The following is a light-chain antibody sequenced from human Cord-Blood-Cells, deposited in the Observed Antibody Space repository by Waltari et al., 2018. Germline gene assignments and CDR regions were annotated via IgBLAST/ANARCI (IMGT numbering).Light chain of an antibody. Sequence: QSVLTQPPSASGTPGQRVTISCSGSSSNIGSNYVYWYQQLPGTAPKLLIYRNNQRPSGVPDRVSDSKSGTSASLAISVRRSGDEADYYCAAWDDSLSGYVVFGGGTKLTVL. V-gene: IGLV1-47*01. CDR3: AAWDDSLSGYVV. J-gene: IGLJ2*01. CDR1: SSNIGSNY. CDR2: RNN.